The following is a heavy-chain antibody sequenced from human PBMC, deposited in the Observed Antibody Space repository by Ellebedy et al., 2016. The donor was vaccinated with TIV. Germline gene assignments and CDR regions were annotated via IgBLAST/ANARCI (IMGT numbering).Heavy chain of an antibody. CDR1: DGSFSRYY. CDR3: ATAVGGYSYELRNYYQYYGVDV. J-gene: IGHJ6*02. D-gene: IGHD5-18*01. CDR2: ITQSGST. V-gene: IGHV4-34*01. Sequence: MPSETLSLTCGVPDGSFSRYYWTWIRQPPGKGLEWIGDITQSGSTNYNPSLKSRVTISVDTSKNHLSLRLNALPAADTAVYYCATAVGGYSYELRNYYQYYGVDVWGQGTTVTVSS.